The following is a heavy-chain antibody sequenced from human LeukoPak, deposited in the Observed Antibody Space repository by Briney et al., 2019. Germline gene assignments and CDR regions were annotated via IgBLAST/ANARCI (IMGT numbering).Heavy chain of an antibody. CDR3: ARQQRIRHCSEGVCTEGYYFDY. Sequence: GGSLRLSCAGTGFAFNMFAIDWLRQAPGKGLEWVSGLNRGGSTTNYEDSVKGRFTISRDKSQNSVFLQLNRLRPEDTSVYYCARQQRIRHCSEGVCTEGYYFDYWGQGTLVTVSS. V-gene: IGHV3-23*01. CDR1: GFAFNMFA. D-gene: IGHD2-15*01. CDR2: LNRGGSTT. J-gene: IGHJ4*02.